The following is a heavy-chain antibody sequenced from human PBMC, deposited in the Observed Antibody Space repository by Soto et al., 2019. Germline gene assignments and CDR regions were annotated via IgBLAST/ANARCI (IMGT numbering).Heavy chain of an antibody. CDR2: IVVGSGNT. Sequence: GASVKVSCKASGFTFTSSAMQWVRQARGQRLEWIGWIVVGSGNTNYAQKFQERVTITRDMSTSTAYMELSSLRSEDTAVYYCAAGPIVVVPAAMQGIGYSSGWYSGMDVWGQGTTVTVSS. CDR3: AAGPIVVVPAAMQGIGYSSGWYSGMDV. CDR1: GFTFTSSA. V-gene: IGHV1-58*02. D-gene: IGHD2-2*01. J-gene: IGHJ6*02.